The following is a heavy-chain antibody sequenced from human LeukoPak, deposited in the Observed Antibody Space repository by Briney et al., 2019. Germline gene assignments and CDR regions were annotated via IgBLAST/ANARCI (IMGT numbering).Heavy chain of an antibody. V-gene: IGHV1-18*01. J-gene: IGHJ5*02. CDR2: VSAYNGHT. CDR1: GYTFNSHG. CDR3: ARLIPQKWELPGKWFDP. Sequence: ASLKVSCKASGYTFNSHGISWVRQAPGQGLEWMGWVSAYNGHTNYAQKFQGRVTMTTDTSTSTASMELRSLRSDDTAVYYCARLIPQKWELPGKWFDPWGQGTLVTVSS. D-gene: IGHD1-26*01.